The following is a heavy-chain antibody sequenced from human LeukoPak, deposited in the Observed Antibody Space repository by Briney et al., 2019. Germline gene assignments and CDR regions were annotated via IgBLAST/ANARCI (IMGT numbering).Heavy chain of an antibody. CDR2: INGDGSST. Sequence: GGSLILSCAASGFPFSSYWMHWVRQVPGKGLVWVSRINGDGSSTSYADSVKGRFTISRDNAKNTLYLQMNGLRAEDTAVYYCARDGDSSGYYVNFDYWGQGTLVTVSS. CDR3: ARDGDSSGYYVNFDY. CDR1: GFPFSSYW. J-gene: IGHJ4*02. V-gene: IGHV3-74*01. D-gene: IGHD3-22*01.